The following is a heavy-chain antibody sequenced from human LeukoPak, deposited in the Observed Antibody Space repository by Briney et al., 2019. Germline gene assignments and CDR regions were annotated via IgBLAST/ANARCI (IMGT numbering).Heavy chain of an antibody. CDR2: IIPIFGTA. Sequence: GASVKVSCKASGYTFTSYGISWVRQAPGQGLEWMGGIIPIFGTANYAQKFQGRVTITADESTSTAYMELSSLRSEDTAVYYCAVELTAPFDYWGQGTLVTVSS. CDR3: AVELTAPFDY. CDR1: GYTFTSYG. J-gene: IGHJ4*02. V-gene: IGHV1-69*13. D-gene: IGHD1-14*01.